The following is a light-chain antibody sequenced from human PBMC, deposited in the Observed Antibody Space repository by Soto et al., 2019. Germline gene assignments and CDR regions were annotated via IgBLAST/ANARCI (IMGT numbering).Light chain of an antibody. Sequence: EIVLTQSPGTLSLCPGESDTLPCRASQIVSSSYLAWYQQKPGQAPRLLIYGASSRVTGIPDRFSGSGSGTDFTLTISGLEPEDFAVYFCQHYGTSPPMYTFGQGTKLEIK. CDR3: QHYGTSPPMYT. V-gene: IGKV3-20*01. CDR1: QIVSSSY. CDR2: GAS. J-gene: IGKJ2*01.